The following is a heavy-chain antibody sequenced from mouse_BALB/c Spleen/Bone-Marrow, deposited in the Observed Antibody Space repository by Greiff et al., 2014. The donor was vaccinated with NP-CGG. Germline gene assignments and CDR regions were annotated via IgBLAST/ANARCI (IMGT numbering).Heavy chain of an antibody. CDR2: ISYSGST. CDR3: ARFGYDYARDY. V-gene: IGHV3-8*02. Sequence: EVMLVESGPSLVKPSQTLSLTCSVTGDSITSGYWNWIRKFPGNKLEYMGYISYSGSTYYNPSLKSRISITRDTSKNQYYLQLKSVATEDTATDYCARFGYDYARDYWGQGTSVTVSS. J-gene: IGHJ4*01. CDR1: GDSITSGY. D-gene: IGHD2-2*01.